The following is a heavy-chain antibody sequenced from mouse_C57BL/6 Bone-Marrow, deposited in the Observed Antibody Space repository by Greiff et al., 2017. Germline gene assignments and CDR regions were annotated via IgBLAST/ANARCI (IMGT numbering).Heavy chain of an antibody. CDR2: INPSSGST. J-gene: IGHJ3*01. CDR1: GYTFTSYW. CDR3: AKTDYGNYVAY. D-gene: IGHD2-1*01. V-gene: IGHV1-7*01. Sequence: QVQLQQSGAELAKPGASVKLSCKASGYTFTSYWMHWVKQRPGQGLEWIGYINPSSGSTKYNQKLKDKATLTADTSSSTADMQLSSLTYEDSAVYYCAKTDYGNYVAYWGQGTLVTVSA.